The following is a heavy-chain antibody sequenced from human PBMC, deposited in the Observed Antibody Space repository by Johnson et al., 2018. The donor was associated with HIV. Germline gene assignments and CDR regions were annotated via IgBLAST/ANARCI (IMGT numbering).Heavy chain of an antibody. CDR2: IYSGCST. J-gene: IGHJ3*02. CDR1: GFTVSNNY. CDR3: VSVRVGAFDI. V-gene: IGHV3-66*01. D-gene: IGHD3-16*01. Sequence: VQLVESGGGLVQPGGSLRLSCAASGFTVSNNYMSWVRQAPGKGLEWVSIIYSGCSTYYADSVKGRFTISRDNSKNTLYIQMNSLRVEDTAVYYCVSVRVGAFDIWGQGAMVTVSS.